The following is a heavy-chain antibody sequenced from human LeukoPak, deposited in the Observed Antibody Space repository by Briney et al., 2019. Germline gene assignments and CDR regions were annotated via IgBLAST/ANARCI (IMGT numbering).Heavy chain of an antibody. CDR2: ISGSGGST. V-gene: IGHV3-23*01. CDR3: AKAGGFWEFDL. J-gene: IGHJ2*01. D-gene: IGHD3-16*01. Sequence: GGSLRLSCEASGFTFSDYAMSWVRQAPGKGLEWVSAISGSGGSTYYADSVKGRFTISRDNSKNTLYLQMNSLRAEDTAVYYCAKAGGFWEFDLWGRGTLVTVSS. CDR1: GFTFSDYA.